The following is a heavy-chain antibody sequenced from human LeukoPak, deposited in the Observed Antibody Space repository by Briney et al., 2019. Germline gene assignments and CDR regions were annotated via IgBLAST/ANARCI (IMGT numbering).Heavy chain of an antibody. CDR2: ISGSGGST. Sequence: GGSLRLSCAASGFTFSSYRMNWVRQAPGKGLEWVSAISGSGGSTYYADSVKGRFTISRDNSKNTLYLQMNSLRAEDTAVYYCAKDPYRKYYYYYYMDVWGKGTTVTISS. V-gene: IGHV3-23*01. CDR3: AKDPYRKYYYYYYMDV. J-gene: IGHJ6*03. CDR1: GFTFSSYR. D-gene: IGHD4-11*01.